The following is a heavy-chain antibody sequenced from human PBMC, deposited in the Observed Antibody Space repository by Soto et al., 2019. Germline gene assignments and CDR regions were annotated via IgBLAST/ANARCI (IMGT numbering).Heavy chain of an antibody. D-gene: IGHD3-10*02. V-gene: IGHV3-33*01. CDR1: GFTFSSYG. J-gene: IGHJ4*02. Sequence: QVQLVESGGGVVQPGRSLRLSCAASGFTFSSYGMHWVRQAPGKGLEWVAVIWYDGSNKYYADSVKGRFTICRDNSKNTLYLQMNSLRAEDTAVYYCALFWELSTDYWGQGTLVTVSS. CDR3: ALFWELSTDY. CDR2: IWYDGSNK.